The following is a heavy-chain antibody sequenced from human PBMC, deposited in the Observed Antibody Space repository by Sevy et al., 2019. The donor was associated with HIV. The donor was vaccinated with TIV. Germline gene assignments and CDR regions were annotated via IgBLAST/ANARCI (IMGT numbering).Heavy chain of an antibody. CDR2: ISRNSTYI. CDR1: GFPLRKYS. V-gene: IGHV3-21*01. Sequence: GGSLRLSCAASGFPLRKYSMNWVRQAPGKGLEWVSLISRNSTYIYYSDSVKGRFTISRDNAENSLFLQMNSLRAEETAVSYGVRDSSGLSWGQGTLVTVSS. J-gene: IGHJ4*02. D-gene: IGHD6-19*01. CDR3: VRDSSGLS.